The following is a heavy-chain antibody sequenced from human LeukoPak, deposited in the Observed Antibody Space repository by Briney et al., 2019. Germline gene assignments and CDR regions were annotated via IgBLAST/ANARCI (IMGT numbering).Heavy chain of an antibody. CDR2: INPNSGGT. V-gene: IGHV1-2*02. J-gene: IGHJ4*02. Sequence: GASVKVSCKASGYTFTSYGISWVRQAPGQGLEWMGWINPNSGGTNYAQKFQGRVTMTRDTSISTAYMELSRLRSDDTAVYYCARELDIVVVVAATHFDYWGQGTLVTVSS. CDR1: GYTFTSYG. D-gene: IGHD2-15*01. CDR3: ARELDIVVVVAATHFDY.